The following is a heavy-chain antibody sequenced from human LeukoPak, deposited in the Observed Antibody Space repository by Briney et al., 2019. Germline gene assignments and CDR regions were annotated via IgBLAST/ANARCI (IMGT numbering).Heavy chain of an antibody. V-gene: IGHV3-30*04. CDR1: GFTFSSYA. CDR2: ISYDGSNK. J-gene: IGHJ4*02. Sequence: GALRLSCAASGFTFSSYAMHWARQAPGKGLEWVAVISYDGSNKYYADSVKGRFTISRDNAKNSLYLQLNSLRVEDTAVYYCASRIVGTPDYFDYWGQGTLVTVSS. CDR3: ASRIVGTPDYFDY. D-gene: IGHD1-26*01.